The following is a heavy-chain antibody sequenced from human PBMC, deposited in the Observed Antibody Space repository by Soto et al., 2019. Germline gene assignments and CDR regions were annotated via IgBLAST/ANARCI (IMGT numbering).Heavy chain of an antibody. CDR1: GYTFTSYA. Sequence: ASVKASCKASGYTFTSYAMHWVRQAPGQGLEWMGIINPSGGSTSYAQKFQGRVTISRDNSKNTLYLQMGSLRAEDMAVYYCARRIPFGYGMDVWGQGTTVTVSS. V-gene: IGHV1-46*01. CDR3: ARRIPFGYGMDV. J-gene: IGHJ6*02. CDR2: INPSGGST. D-gene: IGHD2-21*01.